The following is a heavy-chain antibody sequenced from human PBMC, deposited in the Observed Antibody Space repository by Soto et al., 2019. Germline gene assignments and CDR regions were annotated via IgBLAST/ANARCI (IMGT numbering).Heavy chain of an antibody. V-gene: IGHV1-18*01. CDR1: GYTFTSYG. J-gene: IGHJ3*02. Sequence: ASVKVSCKASGYTFTSYGISWVRQAPGQGLEWMGWISAYNGNTNYAQKLQGRVTMTTDTSTGTAYMELSSLRSEDTAVYFCETNRRRWGDNDAFDIWGQGTMVTVSS. CDR2: ISAYNGNT. CDR3: ETNRRRWGDNDAFDI. D-gene: IGHD2-21*02.